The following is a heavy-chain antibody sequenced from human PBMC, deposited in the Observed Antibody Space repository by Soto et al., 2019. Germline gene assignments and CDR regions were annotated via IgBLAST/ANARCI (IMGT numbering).Heavy chain of an antibody. CDR1: GYSFTIYW. D-gene: IGHD3-22*01. V-gene: IGHV5-51*01. J-gene: IGHJ6*02. CDR3: ARHGPRVYYDNSDYYYYGMDV. CDR2: IYPGDSDT. Sequence: PGESLKISWKGSGYSFTIYWIGWVRQMPGIGLEWMGIIYPGDSDTRYSPSFQGQVTISADKSIGTAYLQWSSLKASDTAMYYCARHGPRVYYDNSDYYYYGMDVWGQGTTVTVSS.